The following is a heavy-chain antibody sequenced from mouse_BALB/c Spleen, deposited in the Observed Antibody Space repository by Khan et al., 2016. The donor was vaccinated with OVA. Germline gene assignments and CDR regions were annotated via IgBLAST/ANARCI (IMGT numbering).Heavy chain of an antibody. CDR3: ARGGYGSALPY. CDR1: GYTFTDYV. J-gene: IGHJ3*01. V-gene: IGHV1-77*01. D-gene: IGHD1-1*01. CDR2: IYPGGGST. Sequence: VQLQESGPELVKPGASVKMSCKASGYTFTDYVISWVKQRTGQGLEWIGQIYPGGGSTYYHENFKCKATLTAATSSNKPYMTLSSLTSEDSAVYCCARGGYGSALPYWGQGTLVTVSA.